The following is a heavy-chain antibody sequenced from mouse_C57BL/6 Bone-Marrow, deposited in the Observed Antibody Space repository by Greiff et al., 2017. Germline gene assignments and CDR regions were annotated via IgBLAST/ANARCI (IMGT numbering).Heavy chain of an antibody. Sequence: QVQLQQPGAELVRPGSSVKLSCKASGYTFTSSWMDWVKQRPGQGLEWIGNIYPSDSETHYNQKFKDKATLTVDKSSITAYMQLSSLTSEYSAVYYWARAFGWYYYGSSYYAMDYWGQGTSVTVSS. CDR2: IYPSDSET. CDR1: GYTFTSSW. D-gene: IGHD1-1*01. CDR3: ARAFGWYYYGSSYYAMDY. J-gene: IGHJ4*01. V-gene: IGHV1-61*01.